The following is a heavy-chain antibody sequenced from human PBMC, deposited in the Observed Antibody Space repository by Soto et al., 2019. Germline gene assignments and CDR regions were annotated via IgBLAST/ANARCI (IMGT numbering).Heavy chain of an antibody. D-gene: IGHD3-22*01. Sequence: PGGSLRLSCAASGFTFSSYAMSWVRQAPGKGLEWVSAISGGGGSTYYADSVKGRFTISRDNSKNTLYLQMNSLRAEDTAVYYCAIVKGSYDSSGFFGRYYGMDVWGQGTTVTVSS. V-gene: IGHV3-23*01. J-gene: IGHJ6*02. CDR1: GFTFSSYA. CDR3: AIVKGSYDSSGFFGRYYGMDV. CDR2: ISGGGGST.